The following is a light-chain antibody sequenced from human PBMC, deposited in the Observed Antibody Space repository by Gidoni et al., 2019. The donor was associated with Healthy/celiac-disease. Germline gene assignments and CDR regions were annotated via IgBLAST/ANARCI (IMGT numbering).Light chain of an antibody. CDR2: SNN. CDR1: SSNIGSNY. V-gene: IGLV1-47*02. CDR3: AAWDDSLSGNVV. Sequence: QSVLTQPPSASGTPGQRVTISCSGSSSNIGSNYVYWYRQLPGTAPKLLIYSNNQRPSGVPDRFSGSKSGTSASLAISGLRSEDEADYYCAAWDDSLSGNVVFGGGTKLTVL. J-gene: IGLJ2*01.